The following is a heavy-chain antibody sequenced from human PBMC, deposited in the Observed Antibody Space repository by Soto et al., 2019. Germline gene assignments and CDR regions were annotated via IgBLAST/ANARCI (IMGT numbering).Heavy chain of an antibody. CDR3: ARRGVVIPAYYYMDV. CDR1: GFIFSNYS. J-gene: IGHJ6*03. D-gene: IGHD2-8*02. V-gene: IGHV3-48*01. Sequence: EVQLVESGGGLVQPGGSLRLSCAASGFIFSNYSMNWVRQAPGKGLEWVSYISGSSITKYYADSVKGRFTISRDNAKNSLYLQMNSLRAEDTAVYYCARRGVVIPAYYYMDVWGKGTTVTVSS. CDR2: ISGSSITK.